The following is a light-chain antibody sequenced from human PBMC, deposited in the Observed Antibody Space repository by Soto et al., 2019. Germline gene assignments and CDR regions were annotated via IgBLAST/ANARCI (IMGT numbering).Light chain of an antibody. V-gene: IGKV3-15*01. CDR1: QSVSSN. Sequence: EIVMTQSPATLSVSPGERATLSCRASQSVSSNLAWYQQKPGQAPRLLIYGASTRATGIPARFSGSGSGTEFTLTISSLQSEDFAVYYCQQYNNWPRTLGQGTKGEIK. CDR2: GAS. CDR3: QQYNNWPRT. J-gene: IGKJ1*01.